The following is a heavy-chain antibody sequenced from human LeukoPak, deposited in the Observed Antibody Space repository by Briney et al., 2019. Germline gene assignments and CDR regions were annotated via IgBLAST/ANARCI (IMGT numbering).Heavy chain of an antibody. Sequence: SETLSLTCTVSGGSVTSGSCFWSWIRQPPRKGLGWIGYAYYSGSTNYNPSLKSRVTISVDTSKNQLSLKLTSVTAADTAVYYCARVLAVAGNIRSTFRHWGQGTLVTVSS. D-gene: IGHD6-19*01. CDR3: ARVLAVAGNIRSTFRH. V-gene: IGHV4-61*01. CDR2: AYYSGST. J-gene: IGHJ1*01. CDR1: GGSVTSGSCF.